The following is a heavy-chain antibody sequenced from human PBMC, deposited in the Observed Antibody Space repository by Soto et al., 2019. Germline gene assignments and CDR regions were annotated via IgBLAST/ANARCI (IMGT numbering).Heavy chain of an antibody. Sequence: GSGPTLVNPTQTLTLTCTFSGFSLNTNGMCVSWIRQSPGKALEWLALIDWDDEKYYSTSLKTRLTISTDTSKKQVVLTMTNMDPVDTATYYCVRIFLGFDSGGFYSHYFDLWGQGTLVTVSS. D-gene: IGHD3-22*01. J-gene: IGHJ4*02. CDR3: VRIFLGFDSGGFYSHYFDL. CDR1: GFSLNTNGMC. V-gene: IGHV2-70*01. CDR2: IDWDDEK.